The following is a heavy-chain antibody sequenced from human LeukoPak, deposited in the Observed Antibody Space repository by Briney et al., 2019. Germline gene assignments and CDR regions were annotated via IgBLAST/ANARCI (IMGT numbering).Heavy chain of an antibody. CDR1: GGSVSSGSYY. CDR2: IYYSGST. J-gene: IGHJ4*02. V-gene: IGHV4-61*01. CDR3: ARSYSSGFLDY. D-gene: IGHD6-19*01. Sequence: PSETLSLTCTVSGGSVSSGSYYWSWIRQPPGKGLEWIGYIYYSGSTNYNPSLKSRVTISVDTSKNQFSLKLSSVTAADTAVYYCARSYSSGFLDYWGQGTLVTVSS.